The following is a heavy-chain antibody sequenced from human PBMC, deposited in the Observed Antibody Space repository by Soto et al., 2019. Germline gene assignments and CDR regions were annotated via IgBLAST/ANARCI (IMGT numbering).Heavy chain of an antibody. CDR1: GYTFTSYA. V-gene: IGHV1-3*01. CDR2: INAGNGNT. D-gene: IGHD1-20*01. Sequence: EASVKVSCKSSGYTFTSYAMHWVRQAPGQRLEWMGWINAGNGNTKYSQKFQGRFTVSRDNTRNTLYLEMRSLRAEDTAVYYCSRDITVTPVYWGQGTLVTVSS. CDR3: SRDITVTPVY. J-gene: IGHJ4*02.